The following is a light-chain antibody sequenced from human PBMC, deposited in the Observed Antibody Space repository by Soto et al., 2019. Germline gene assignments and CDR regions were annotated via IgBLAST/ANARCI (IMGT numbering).Light chain of an antibody. Sequence: QSLTTPLSSVSRTPGHSFSISCPETRSDVRAYNYVSWYQQHPDKTPKLMIYEVSNQPSGVSQRFSGSKSDNTASLTISGLQTDDEADYYCSSYTSSRTLVFGTGTKVNVL. CDR2: EVS. CDR1: RSDVRAYNY. J-gene: IGLJ1*01. V-gene: IGLV2-14*01. CDR3: SSYTSSRTLV.